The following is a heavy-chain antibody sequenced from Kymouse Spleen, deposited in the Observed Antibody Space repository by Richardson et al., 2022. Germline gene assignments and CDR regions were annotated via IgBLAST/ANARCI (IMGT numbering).Heavy chain of an antibody. Sequence: QVQLVESGGGVVQPGRSLRLSCAASGFTFSSYGMHWVRQAPGKGLEWVAVIWYDGSNKYYADSVKGRFTISRDNSKNTLYLQMNSLRAEDTAVYYCARSSIAARSLSYWGQGTLVTVSS. CDR3: ARSSIAARSLSY. CDR1: GFTFSSYG. CDR2: IWYDGSNK. V-gene: IGHV3-33*01. J-gene: IGHJ4*02. D-gene: IGHD6-6*01.